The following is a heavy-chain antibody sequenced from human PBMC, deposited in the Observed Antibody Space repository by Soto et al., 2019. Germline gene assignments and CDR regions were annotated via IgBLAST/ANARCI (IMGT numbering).Heavy chain of an antibody. CDR1: GFTFSSYS. CDR2: ISSSSSYI. V-gene: IGHV3-21*01. D-gene: IGHD6-6*01. Sequence: SGGSLRLSCAASGFTFSSYSMNWVRQAPGKGLEWVSSISSSSSYIYYADSVKGRFTISRDNAKNSLYLQMNSLRAEDTAVYYCAREGSSSSGLWRMDVWGQGTTVTVSS. J-gene: IGHJ6*02. CDR3: AREGSSSSGLWRMDV.